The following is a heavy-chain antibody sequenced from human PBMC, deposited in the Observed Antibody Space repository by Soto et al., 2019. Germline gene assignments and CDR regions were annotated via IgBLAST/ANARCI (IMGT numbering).Heavy chain of an antibody. CDR3: AKEPVGPDWYFDL. CDR1: GFTFRSYG. CDR2: ISGSGIST. J-gene: IGHJ2*01. Sequence: GSLRISCAASGFTFRSYGMSWVRQAPGKGLEWVSGISGSGISTHYADSVKGRFTVSRDNSKNTLYLQMNSLRAEDTAVYNCAKEPVGPDWYFDLWGRGTLVTVSS. V-gene: IGHV3-23*01.